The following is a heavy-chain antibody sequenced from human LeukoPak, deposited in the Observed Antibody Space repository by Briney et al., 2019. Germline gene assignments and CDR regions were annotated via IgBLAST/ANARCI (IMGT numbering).Heavy chain of an antibody. D-gene: IGHD6-13*01. J-gene: IGHJ4*02. CDR2: IIPIFGTA. CDR1: GGTFSSYA. Sequence: SVKVSCKASGGTFSSYAISWVRQAPGQGLEWMGGIIPIFGTANYAQKFQGRVTITRDTSASTSYMEVRSLRFEDTAVYYCARDRSSTWYGGIDYWGQGTLVTASS. V-gene: IGHV1-69*05. CDR3: ARDRSSTWYGGIDY.